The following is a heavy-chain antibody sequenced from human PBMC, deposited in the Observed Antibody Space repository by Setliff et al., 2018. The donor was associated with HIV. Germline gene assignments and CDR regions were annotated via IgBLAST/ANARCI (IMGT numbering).Heavy chain of an antibody. CDR3: VRGYCSSTTCYEDCYYMDV. CDR1: GGSISGYY. Sequence: PSETLSLTCTVSGGSISGYYWSWIRQPPGKGLEYIGSIFFTGNTIYNPSLKARVTLSVDMSKNQVFLRLSSVAAADTAVYYCVRGYCSSTTCYEDCYYMDVWGKGSTVTVSS. J-gene: IGHJ6*03. D-gene: IGHD2-2*01. V-gene: IGHV4-59*01. CDR2: IFFTGNT.